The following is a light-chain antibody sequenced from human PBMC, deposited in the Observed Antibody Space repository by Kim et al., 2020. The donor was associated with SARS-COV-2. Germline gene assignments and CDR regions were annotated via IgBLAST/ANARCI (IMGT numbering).Light chain of an antibody. J-gene: IGKJ1*01. CDR2: AAS. Sequence: ASVGDRVTITCPASQSISSYLSWYQQKPGKAPKLLIYAASSLQSGVPLRFSGSGSGTEYTLTISSLQPEDFATYYCQHSYTTPRTFGQGTKVDIK. CDR1: QSISSY. CDR3: QHSYTTPRT. V-gene: IGKV1-39*01.